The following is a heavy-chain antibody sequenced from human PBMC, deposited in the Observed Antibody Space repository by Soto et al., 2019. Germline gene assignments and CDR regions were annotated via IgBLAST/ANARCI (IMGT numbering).Heavy chain of an antibody. D-gene: IGHD5-18*01. Sequence: PSETLSLTCTASGGSISSYYWSWIRQPPGKGLEWIGYIYYSGGTNYNPSPKSRVTISVDTSKNQFSLKLSSVTAADTAVYYCARAGYSYGYWQDGMDVWGQGTTVTVSS. CDR2: IYYSGGT. CDR1: GGSISSYY. V-gene: IGHV4-59*01. CDR3: ARAGYSYGYWQDGMDV. J-gene: IGHJ6*02.